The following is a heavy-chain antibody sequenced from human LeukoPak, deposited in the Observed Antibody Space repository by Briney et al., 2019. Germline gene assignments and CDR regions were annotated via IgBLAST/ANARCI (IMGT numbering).Heavy chain of an antibody. Sequence: GASVKVSCKASGYTFTGHYMHWVRQAPGQGPEWMAWINPNSGDTNYAQKFQGRVTLTRDASIGTAYMELRSLRSDDTAVYYCARVGYCSSTSCPRGGRVPTKGDYYYGMDVWGQGITVTVSS. D-gene: IGHD2-2*01. CDR1: GYTFTGHY. CDR2: INPNSGDT. CDR3: ARVGYCSSTSCPRGGRVPTKGDYYYGMDV. V-gene: IGHV1-2*02. J-gene: IGHJ6*02.